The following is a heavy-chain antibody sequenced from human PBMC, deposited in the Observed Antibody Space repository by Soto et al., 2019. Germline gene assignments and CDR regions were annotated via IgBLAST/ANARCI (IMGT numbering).Heavy chain of an antibody. CDR3: ARSQGSSTSLEIYYYYDYGMDV. J-gene: IGHJ6*02. V-gene: IGHV1-69*01. D-gene: IGHD2-2*01. Sequence: QVQLVQSGAAVKKPGSSVKVSCKASGGTFSSYAISWVRQAPGQGLEWMGGSIPISGTANYAQKLQGRVTITADESTSTAYMELSSLRSEDTAVYDCARSQGSSTSLEIYYYYDYGMDVWGQGTMVTVSS. CDR2: SIPISGTA. CDR1: GGTFSSYA.